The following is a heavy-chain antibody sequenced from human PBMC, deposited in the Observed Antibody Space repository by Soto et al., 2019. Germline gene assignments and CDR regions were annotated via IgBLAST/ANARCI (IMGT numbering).Heavy chain of an antibody. CDR3: ARGRGVTTFLGGHWFDP. Sequence: SETLSLTCGVYGGSFSGYYWSWIRQPPGKGVEWIGEINHSGSTNYNPSLKSRVTISVDTSKNQFSLKLSSVTAADTAVYYCARGRGVTTFLGGHWFDPWGQGTLVIVSS. D-gene: IGHD4-17*01. CDR1: GGSFSGYY. V-gene: IGHV4-34*01. CDR2: INHSGST. J-gene: IGHJ5*02.